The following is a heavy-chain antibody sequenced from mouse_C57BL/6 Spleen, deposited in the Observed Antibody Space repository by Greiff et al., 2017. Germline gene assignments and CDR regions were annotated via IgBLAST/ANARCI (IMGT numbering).Heavy chain of an antibody. CDR2: ISDGGSYT. CDR3: ASLGESAY. CDR1: GFTFSSYA. D-gene: IGHD4-1*01. J-gene: IGHJ3*01. Sequence: EVKLVESGGGLVKPGGSLKLSCAASGFTFSSYAMSWVRQTPEKRLEWVATISDGGSYTYYPDNVKGRFTISRDNAKNNLYLQISHLKSEDTAMYYCASLGESAYWGQGTLVTVSA. V-gene: IGHV5-4*03.